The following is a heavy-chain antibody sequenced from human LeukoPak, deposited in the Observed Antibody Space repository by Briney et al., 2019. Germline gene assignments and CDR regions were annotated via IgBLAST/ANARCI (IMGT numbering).Heavy chain of an antibody. CDR3: AKVDIVATIDAGRLVDY. D-gene: IGHD5-12*01. CDR1: GFTFSSYG. V-gene: IGHV3-30*18. CDR2: ISNDGSNK. Sequence: GGSLRLSCAASGFTFSSYGMQWFRQAPDKGLEWVAAISNDGSNKYYADSVKGRFTISRDNSKNTLYLQMNSLRAVDTAVYYCAKVDIVATIDAGRLVDYWGQGTLVTVSS. J-gene: IGHJ4*02.